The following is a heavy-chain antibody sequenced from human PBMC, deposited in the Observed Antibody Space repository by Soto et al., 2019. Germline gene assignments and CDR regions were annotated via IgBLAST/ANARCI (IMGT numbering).Heavy chain of an antibody. CDR3: ARHTPAISISDH. CDR1: GGSISSSNYH. V-gene: IGHV4-39*01. J-gene: IGHJ4*02. CDR2: IYYSGST. Sequence: PSETLSLTCPVSGGSISSSNYHWGWIRQPPGKGLEWIGSIYYSGSTYYNPSLKSRVTISVDTSKNQFSLKLSSVTAADTAVYYCARHTPAISISDHWGQGTLVTVSS. D-gene: IGHD2-15*01.